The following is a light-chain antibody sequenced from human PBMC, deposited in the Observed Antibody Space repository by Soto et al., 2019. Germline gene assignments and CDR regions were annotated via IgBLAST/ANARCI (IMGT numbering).Light chain of an antibody. CDR3: SSYTSSSPYV. V-gene: IGLV2-14*01. Sequence: QSALTQPASVSGSPGQWITISCTGTSSDVGGYNYVSWYQQHPGKAPKLMIYDVSNRPSGVSNRFSGSKSVNTASLTISGLQAEYEADYYCSSYTSSSPYVFGTGTKLNVL. CDR2: DVS. J-gene: IGLJ1*01. CDR1: SSDVGGYNY.